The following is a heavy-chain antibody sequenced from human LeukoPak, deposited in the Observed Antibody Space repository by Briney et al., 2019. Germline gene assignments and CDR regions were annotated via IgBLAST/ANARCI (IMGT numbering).Heavy chain of an antibody. Sequence: SVKASCKASGGTFSSYAISWVRQAPGQGLEWMGGIIPIFGTANYAQKFQGRVTITTDESTSTAYMELSSLRSEDTAVYYCARVSYYDSSGCFDYWGQGTLVTVSS. V-gene: IGHV1-69*05. CDR1: GGTFSSYA. CDR2: IIPIFGTA. CDR3: ARVSYYDSSGCFDY. J-gene: IGHJ4*02. D-gene: IGHD3-22*01.